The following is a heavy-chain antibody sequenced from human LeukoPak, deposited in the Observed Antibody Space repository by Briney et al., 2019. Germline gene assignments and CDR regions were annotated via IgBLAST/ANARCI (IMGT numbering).Heavy chain of an antibody. D-gene: IGHD4-23*01. Sequence: GGSLRLSCAASGFTFSSYGMHWVRQAPGKGLEWVAFIRRDGRDEDYAASVKGRFTVSRDNSRNTLYLQMNGLRPEDTALYYCAKDRDGGNFFFDYWGRGTLATVSS. CDR1: GFTFSSYG. CDR2: IRRDGRDE. V-gene: IGHV3-30*02. J-gene: IGHJ4*02. CDR3: AKDRDGGNFFFDY.